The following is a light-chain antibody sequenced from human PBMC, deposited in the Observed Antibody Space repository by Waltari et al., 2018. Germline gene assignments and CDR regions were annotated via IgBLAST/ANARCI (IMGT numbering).Light chain of an antibody. Sequence: DVVMTQSPLSLSVTLGQTASISCTSSRSLVLSDGNTHLVWFHQRPGQSPRRLIYKVSNRDSGVPDRFGGSGSGSDFTLKISYVEAEDVGVYYCMQGTHWPYTFGQGTKLDIK. CDR2: KVS. J-gene: IGKJ2*01. CDR1: RSLVLSDGNTH. CDR3: MQGTHWPYT. V-gene: IGKV2-30*02.